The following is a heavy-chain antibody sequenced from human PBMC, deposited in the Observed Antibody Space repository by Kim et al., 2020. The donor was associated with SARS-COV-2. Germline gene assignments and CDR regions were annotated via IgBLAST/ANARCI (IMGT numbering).Heavy chain of an antibody. CDR2: INHSGST. J-gene: IGHJ4*01. D-gene: IGHD3-16*01. CDR3: ARGLGPSTIPLYYFDY. Sequence: SETLSLTCAVYGGSFSGYYWSWIRQPPGKGLEWIGEINHSGSTNYNPSLKSRVTISVDTSKNQFSLKLSSVTAADTAVYYCARGLGPSTIPLYYFDYWG. CDR1: GGSFSGYY. V-gene: IGHV4-34*01.